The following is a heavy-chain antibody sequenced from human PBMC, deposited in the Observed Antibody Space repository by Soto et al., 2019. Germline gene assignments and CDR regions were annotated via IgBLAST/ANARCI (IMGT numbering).Heavy chain of an antibody. CDR1: GFTFSSYA. CDR3: ARFSEYYYDSSGYSRGEAHDAFDI. V-gene: IGHV3-30-3*01. Sequence: PVGSLRLSCAASGFTFSSYAMHWVRQAPGKGLEWVAVISYDGSNKYYADSVKGRFTISRDNSKNTLYLQMNSLRAEDTAVYYCARFSEYYYDSSGYSRGEAHDAFDIWGQGTMVTVS. D-gene: IGHD3-22*01. J-gene: IGHJ3*02. CDR2: ISYDGSNK.